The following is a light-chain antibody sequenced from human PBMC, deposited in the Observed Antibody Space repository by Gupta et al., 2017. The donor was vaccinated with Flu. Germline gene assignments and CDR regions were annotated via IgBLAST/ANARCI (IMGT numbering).Light chain of an antibody. V-gene: IGLV2-11*01. CDR3: CSYAGSVYV. Sequence: SPLTQPRSVPGSPVQSGTISCTGTRGDVRGYNYVSWYQQHPGKDPKLMIYDVSKRPSGVLDRFSGSESGNTAYLTISGLQAEDEADYYCCSYAGSVYVFGTGTKVTVL. CDR2: DVS. CDR1: RGDVRGYNY. J-gene: IGLJ1*01.